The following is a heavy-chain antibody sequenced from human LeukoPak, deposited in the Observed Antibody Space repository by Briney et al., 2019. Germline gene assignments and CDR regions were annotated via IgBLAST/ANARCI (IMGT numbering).Heavy chain of an antibody. V-gene: IGHV3-21*01. J-gene: IGHJ3*02. Sequence: NPGGSLRLSCAASGFTFSSYSMNWVRQAPGKGLEWVSSISSSSSYIYYADSVKGRFTIFRDNAKNSLYLQMNSLRAEDTAVYYCAREGAKHAFDIWGQGTMVTVSS. CDR1: GFTFSSYS. CDR3: AREGAKHAFDI. CDR2: ISSSSSYI. D-gene: IGHD1-26*01.